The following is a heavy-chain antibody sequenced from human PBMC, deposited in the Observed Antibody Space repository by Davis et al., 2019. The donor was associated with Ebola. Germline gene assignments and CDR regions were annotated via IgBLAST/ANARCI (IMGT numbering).Heavy chain of an antibody. CDR3: ARNRYNQYGMDV. CDR2: ISAYNGNT. V-gene: IGHV1-18*01. Sequence: ASVKVSCKASGYTFTSYGISWVRQAPGQGLEWMGWISAYNGNTNYAQKFQGWVTMTRDTSISTAYMELSRLRSDDTAVYYCARNRYNQYGMDVWGQGTTVTVSS. CDR1: GYTFTSYG. J-gene: IGHJ6*02. D-gene: IGHD1-14*01.